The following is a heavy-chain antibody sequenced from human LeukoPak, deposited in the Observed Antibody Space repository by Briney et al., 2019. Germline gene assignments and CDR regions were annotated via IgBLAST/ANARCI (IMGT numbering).Heavy chain of an antibody. Sequence: SVKVSCKASGGTFSSYAISWVRQAPGQGLEWMGGIIPIFGTANYAQKFQGGVTITADESTSTAYMELSSLRSEDTAVYYCARDFYDILTGPWQTRTMEYYFDYWGQGTLVTVSS. CDR2: IIPIFGTA. V-gene: IGHV1-69*01. CDR1: GGTFSSYA. CDR3: ARDFYDILTGPWQTRTMEYYFDY. J-gene: IGHJ4*02. D-gene: IGHD3-9*01.